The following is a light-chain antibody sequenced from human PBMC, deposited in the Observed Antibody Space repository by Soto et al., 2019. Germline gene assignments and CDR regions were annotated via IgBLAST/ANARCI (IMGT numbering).Light chain of an antibody. J-gene: IGKJ2*01. Sequence: DIQMTQSPSTLSASVGDRDTITCRASQRISSWLAWYQQKPGKAPKLLIYDASSLESGVPSRFSGSGSGTEFTLTISSLQPDDFATYYCQQYNSYLFGQGTKLEIK. CDR2: DAS. CDR1: QRISSW. V-gene: IGKV1-5*01. CDR3: QQYNSYL.